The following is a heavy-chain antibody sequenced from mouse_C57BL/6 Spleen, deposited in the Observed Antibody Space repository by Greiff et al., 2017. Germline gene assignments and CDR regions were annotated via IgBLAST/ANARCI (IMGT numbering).Heavy chain of an antibody. V-gene: IGHV7-3*01. Sequence: EVHLVESGGGLVQPGGSLSLSCAASGFTFTDYYMSWVRQPPGKALEWLGFIRNKANGYTTEYSASVKGRFTISRDNSQSILYLQMNALRAEDSATYYCARYMCGYYYAMDYWGQGTSVTVSS. CDR2: IRNKANGYTT. D-gene: IGHD2-2*01. CDR1: GFTFTDYY. J-gene: IGHJ4*01. CDR3: ARYMCGYYYAMDY.